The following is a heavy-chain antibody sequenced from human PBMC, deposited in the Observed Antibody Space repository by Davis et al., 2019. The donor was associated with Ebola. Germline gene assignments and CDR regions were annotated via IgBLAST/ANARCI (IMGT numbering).Heavy chain of an antibody. CDR2: MSTSGSKT. J-gene: IGHJ4*02. CDR1: GFNISTYG. D-gene: IGHD1-14*01. V-gene: IGHV3-33*03. CDR3: AKKIPGNNPFDS. Sequence: GESLKISCVASGFNISTYGMHWVRQGPGAGLELVASMSTSGSKTDYGDSVKGRFTISRNNSMNILYLQMDSLRAEDTAVYYCAKKIPGNNPFDSWGQGTLVIVSS.